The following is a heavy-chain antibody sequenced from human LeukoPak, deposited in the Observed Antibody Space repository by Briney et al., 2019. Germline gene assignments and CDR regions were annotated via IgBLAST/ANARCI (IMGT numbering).Heavy chain of an antibody. Sequence: GGSLRLSCAASGFTFSSYAMHWVRQAPGKGLEWVAVISYDGSNKYYADSVKGRSTISRDNSKNTLYLQMNSLRAEDTVVYYCVVVAAPTRVDYWGQGTLVTVSS. D-gene: IGHD2-15*01. V-gene: IGHV3-30-3*01. J-gene: IGHJ4*02. CDR1: GFTFSSYA. CDR3: VVVAAPTRVDY. CDR2: ISYDGSNK.